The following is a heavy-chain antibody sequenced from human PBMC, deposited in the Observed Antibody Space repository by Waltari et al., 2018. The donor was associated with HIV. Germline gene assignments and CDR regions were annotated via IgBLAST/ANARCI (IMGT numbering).Heavy chain of an antibody. D-gene: IGHD6-19*01. CDR2: IYYSGST. CDR1: GGSTSSSSYD. J-gene: IGHJ4*02. V-gene: IGHV4-39*01. CDR3: ARLRGSVAGLPGGFYFDY. Sequence: QLQLQESGPGLVKPSETLSLTCTVSGGSTSSSSYDWGWIRQPPGKGLEWIGSIYYSGSTDSTPSLKSRVTISVDTSKNQFSLKLSSVTAADTAVYYCARLRGSVAGLPGGFYFDYWGQGTLVTVSS.